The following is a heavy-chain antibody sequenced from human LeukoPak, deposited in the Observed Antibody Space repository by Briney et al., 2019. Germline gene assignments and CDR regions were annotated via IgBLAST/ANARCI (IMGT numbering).Heavy chain of an antibody. D-gene: IGHD6-13*01. CDR3: ATVGSSWFYDY. V-gene: IGHV3-48*01. CDR1: GFTFSTYR. J-gene: IGHJ4*02. CDR2: FSSSSGTM. Sequence: GGSLRLSCAASGFTFSTYRMNWVRQAPGKGLEWVSYFSSSSGTMYYADSVRGRFTISRDIAKNSLYLQMNSLRAEDTAVYSCATVGSSWFYDYGGQGTLVTVSA.